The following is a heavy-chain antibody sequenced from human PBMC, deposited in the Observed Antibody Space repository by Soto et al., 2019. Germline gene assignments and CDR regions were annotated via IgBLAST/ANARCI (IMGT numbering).Heavy chain of an antibody. CDR1: GGTFSSYA. CDR2: IIPIFGTA. Sequence: SVKVSCKASGGTFSSYAISWVRQAPGQGLEWMGGIIPIFGTANYAQKFQGRVTITADESTSTAYMELSSLRSEDTAVYYCARKPIPTYYYDSSGDNWFDPWGQGTLVTVSS. CDR3: ARKPIPTYYYDSSGDNWFDP. D-gene: IGHD3-22*01. V-gene: IGHV1-69*13. J-gene: IGHJ5*02.